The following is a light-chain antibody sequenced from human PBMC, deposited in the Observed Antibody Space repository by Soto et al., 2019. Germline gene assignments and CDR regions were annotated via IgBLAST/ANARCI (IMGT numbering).Light chain of an antibody. V-gene: IGLV3-1*01. CDR2: DDG. Sequence: SYELTQPPSVSVSPGQTASITCSGDKLGDKYACWYQQKPGQSPVLVIYDDGDRTTGIPERFSGSKSGNTATLTTSRVEAGDEADYYCQVWDTTNPVIFGGGTKLTVL. CDR1: KLGDKY. J-gene: IGLJ2*01. CDR3: QVWDTTNPVI.